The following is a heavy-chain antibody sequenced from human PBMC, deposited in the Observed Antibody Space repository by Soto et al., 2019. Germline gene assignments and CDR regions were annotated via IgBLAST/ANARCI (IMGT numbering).Heavy chain of an antibody. CDR2: INPNSGGT. D-gene: IGHD2-15*01. CDR3: ARDLAKGGGSAGFDY. Sequence: QVQLVQSGAEVKKPGASVKVSCKASGYTFTGYYIHWVRQAPGQGLEWMGWINPNSGGTKYPQKFQGRVTMTWDTSISTVYMSLTGLKSDDTAVYFCARDLAKGGGSAGFDYWGQGTLVALSS. V-gene: IGHV1-2*02. CDR1: GYTFTGYY. J-gene: IGHJ4*02.